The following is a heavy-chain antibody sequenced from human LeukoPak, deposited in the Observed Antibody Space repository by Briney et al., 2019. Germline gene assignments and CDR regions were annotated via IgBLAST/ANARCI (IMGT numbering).Heavy chain of an antibody. CDR2: ISLNSGGT. Sequence: ASVKVSCKASGYTFTGYYTHWVRQAPGQGLEWMGGISLNSGGTNYAQKFQGRVTMTRDTSISTAYMELSRLRSDDTAVYYCARVFYDSSGYYSKPRFDYWGQGTLVTVSS. V-gene: IGHV1-2*02. CDR3: ARVFYDSSGYYSKPRFDY. D-gene: IGHD3-22*01. CDR1: GYTFTGYY. J-gene: IGHJ4*02.